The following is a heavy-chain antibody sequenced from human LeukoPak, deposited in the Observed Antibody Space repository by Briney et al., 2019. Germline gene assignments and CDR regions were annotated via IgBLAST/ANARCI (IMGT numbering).Heavy chain of an antibody. CDR1: GFTFNSCW. D-gene: IGHD3-3*01. CDR3: ARVGYYDFWSGYYTGIGYYYYYGMDV. Sequence: GGSLRLSCVVSGFTFNSCWMNWVRQAPGKGLEWVAHINPDGRDTYYVDSVKGRFTISRDNAQNSMYLQMNSLRAEDTAVYYCARVGYYDFWSGYYTGIGYYYYYGMDVWGQGTTVTVSS. J-gene: IGHJ6*02. CDR2: INPDGRDT. V-gene: IGHV3-7*01.